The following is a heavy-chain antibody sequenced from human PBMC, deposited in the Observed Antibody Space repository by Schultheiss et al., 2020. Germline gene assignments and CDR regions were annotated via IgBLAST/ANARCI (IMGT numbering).Heavy chain of an antibody. CDR1: GFTFSSYS. J-gene: IGHJ6*02. CDR2: ISSSSSTI. Sequence: GGSLRLSCAASGFTFSSYSMNWVRQAPGKGLEWVSYISSSSSTIYYADSVKGRFTISRDNAKNSLYLQMNSLRDEDTAVYYCAREMYYYDSSGSPGYGMDVWGQGTTVTVS. CDR3: AREMYYYDSSGSPGYGMDV. V-gene: IGHV3-48*02. D-gene: IGHD3-22*01.